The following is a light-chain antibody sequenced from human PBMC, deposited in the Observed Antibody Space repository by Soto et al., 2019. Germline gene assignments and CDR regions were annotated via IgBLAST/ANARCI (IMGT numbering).Light chain of an antibody. J-gene: IGKJ1*01. CDR1: QSVSSSY. Sequence: EIVLTQSPGTLSLSPGERATLSCRASQSVSSSYLAWYQQKPGQAPRLPIYCPSSRATGIPDRFSGSGSGTDFTLTITRLEPEDFAVYYCQHSGSSPWTFGQGTKVEVK. CDR3: QHSGSSPWT. CDR2: CPS. V-gene: IGKV3-20*01.